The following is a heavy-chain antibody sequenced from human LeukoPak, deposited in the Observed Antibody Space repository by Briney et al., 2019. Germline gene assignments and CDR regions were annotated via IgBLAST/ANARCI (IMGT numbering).Heavy chain of an antibody. J-gene: IGHJ6*03. Sequence: SETLSLTCTVSGGSITTNNYYWSWIRQPPGKGLEWIGEINHSGSTNYNPSLKSRVTISVDTSKNQFSLKLSSVTAADTAVYYCARGRKRLGYCTNGVPGSRGGCYYYYYMDVWGKGTTVTVSS. CDR1: GGSITTNNYY. D-gene: IGHD2-8*01. CDR2: INHSGST. V-gene: IGHV4-39*07. CDR3: ARGRKRLGYCTNGVPGSRGGCYYYYYMDV.